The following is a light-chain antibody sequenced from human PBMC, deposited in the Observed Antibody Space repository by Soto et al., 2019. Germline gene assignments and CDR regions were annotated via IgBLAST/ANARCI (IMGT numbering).Light chain of an antibody. CDR3: QKCDYLPI. CDR1: HDITSY. CDR2: DAS. J-gene: IGKJ3*01. V-gene: IGKV1-33*01. Sequence: DIQMTQSPSSLSASVGDRVTITCQASHDITSYLNWYQHKPGKAPKLLIYDASILEAGVPSRFSGSGSGTDFTFATSSLQPEDVATCYCQKCDYLPIFGPGTTVDFK.